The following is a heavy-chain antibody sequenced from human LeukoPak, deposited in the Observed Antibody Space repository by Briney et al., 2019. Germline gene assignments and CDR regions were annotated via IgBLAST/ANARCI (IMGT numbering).Heavy chain of an antibody. Sequence: SQTLSLTCAVSGGSISSSSYYWGWLRQPPGQELEWSASINYSGSTYYNPSLKSRVTILVDTSKNQFSLTLSSVTAADTAVYYCARRGIAAAGYDYWGQGTLVTVSS. D-gene: IGHD6-13*01. CDR2: INYSGST. V-gene: IGHV4-39*07. CDR1: GGSISSSSYY. J-gene: IGHJ4*02. CDR3: ARRGIAAAGYDY.